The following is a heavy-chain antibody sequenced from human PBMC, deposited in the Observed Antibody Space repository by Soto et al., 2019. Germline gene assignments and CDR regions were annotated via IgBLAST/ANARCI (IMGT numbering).Heavy chain of an antibody. CDR2: IYWDDDK. CDR1: GFSLSTSGVG. Sequence: QITLKESGPTLVKPTQTLTLTCTFSGFSLSTSGVGVGWIRQPPGKALEWLALIYWDDDKRYSPTLKSRLTITKDTSKNQVVLTMTNMDPVDTATYYCAHRPSYCSGGSCYSGFDYWGQGTLVTVSS. J-gene: IGHJ4*02. D-gene: IGHD2-15*01. V-gene: IGHV2-5*02. CDR3: AHRPSYCSGGSCYSGFDY.